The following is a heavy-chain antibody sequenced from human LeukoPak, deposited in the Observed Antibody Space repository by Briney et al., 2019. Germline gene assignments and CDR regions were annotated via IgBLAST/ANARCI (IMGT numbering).Heavy chain of an antibody. CDR2: INHSGST. CDR1: GGSFSGYY. V-gene: IGHV4-34*01. J-gene: IGHJ4*02. D-gene: IGHD5-12*01. CDR3: ATITSRATGEVDY. Sequence: SETLSLTCAVYGGSFSGYYWSWIRQPPGKGLEWIGEINHSGSTNYNPSLKSRVTISVDTSKNQFSLKLSSVTAADTAVYYCATITSRATGEVDYWGQGTLVTVSS.